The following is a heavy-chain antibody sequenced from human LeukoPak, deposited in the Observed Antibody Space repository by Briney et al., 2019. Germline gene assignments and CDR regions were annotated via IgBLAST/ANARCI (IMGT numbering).Heavy chain of an antibody. Sequence: GGSLRLSCAASGFTFSSYDMHWVRQATGKGLEWVSAIGTAGDTYYPGSVKGRFTISRENAKNSLYLQMNSLRAEDTAVYYCARVWPASYYYGMDVWGQGTTVTVSS. D-gene: IGHD2-21*01. CDR1: GFTFSSYD. CDR3: ARVWPASYYYGMDV. V-gene: IGHV3-13*01. CDR2: IGTAGDT. J-gene: IGHJ6*02.